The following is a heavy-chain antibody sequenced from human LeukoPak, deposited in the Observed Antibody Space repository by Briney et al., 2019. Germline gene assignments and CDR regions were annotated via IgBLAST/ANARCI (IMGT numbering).Heavy chain of an antibody. D-gene: IGHD6-13*01. V-gene: IGHV4-34*01. J-gene: IGHJ4*02. Sequence: SETLSLTCAVYGGSFSGYYWSWIRQPPGKGLEWIGEINHSGSTNYNPSFKSRVTISVDTSKNQFSLKLSSVTAADTAVYYCARRSSWSRDTHWGQGTLVTVSS. CDR1: GGSFSGYY. CDR3: ARRSSWSRDTH. CDR2: INHSGST.